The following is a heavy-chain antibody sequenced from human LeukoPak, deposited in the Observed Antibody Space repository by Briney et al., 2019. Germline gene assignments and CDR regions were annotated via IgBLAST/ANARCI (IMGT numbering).Heavy chain of an antibody. D-gene: IGHD2-8*01. V-gene: IGHV3-30*04. CDR3: ARDEVSHEWSMVGKH. CDR1: GFTFSSFA. Sequence: PGGSLRLSCVGSGFTFSSFAMHWVRQAPGKGLEWLAVISYDGSGDKHYADSVRGRFTISRDNSKNTVFLQMNSLRAEDTAVYYCARDEVSHEWSMVGKHWGQGTLVTVSS. J-gene: IGHJ4*02. CDR2: ISYDGSGDK.